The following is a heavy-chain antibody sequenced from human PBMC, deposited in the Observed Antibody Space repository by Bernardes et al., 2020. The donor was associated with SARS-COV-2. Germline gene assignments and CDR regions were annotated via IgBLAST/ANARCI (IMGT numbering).Heavy chain of an antibody. Sequence: SETLSLTCTVSGGSISSISYYWGWLRQPPGKGLEWIGSIYYSGSTYYNPSLKSRVTISVDTSKNQFSLKLSSVTAADTAVYYCASGLGYCSSTSCYSYGMDVWGQGTTVTVSS. J-gene: IGHJ6*02. CDR1: GGSISSISYY. CDR2: IYYSGST. D-gene: IGHD2-2*01. V-gene: IGHV4-39*07. CDR3: ASGLGYCSSTSCYSYGMDV.